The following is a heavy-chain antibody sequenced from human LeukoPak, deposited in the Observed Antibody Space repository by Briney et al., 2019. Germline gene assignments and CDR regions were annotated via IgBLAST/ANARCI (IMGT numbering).Heavy chain of an antibody. CDR2: IYSGGST. Sequence: PGGSLRLSCAASGFTVSSNYMSWVRQAPGKGLEWVSVIYSGGSTYYADSVKGRFTISRDNSKNTLYLQMNSLRAEDTAVYYCARGGNYYDSSGYYYGISHYFDYWGQGTLVTVSS. J-gene: IGHJ4*02. CDR1: GFTVSSNY. V-gene: IGHV3-66*01. D-gene: IGHD3-22*01. CDR3: ARGGNYYDSSGYYYGISHYFDY.